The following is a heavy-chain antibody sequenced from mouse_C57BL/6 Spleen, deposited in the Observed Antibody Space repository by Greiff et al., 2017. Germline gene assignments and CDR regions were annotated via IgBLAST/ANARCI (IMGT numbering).Heavy chain of an antibody. CDR1: GYTFTSYW. V-gene: IGHV1-64*01. J-gene: IGHJ4*01. CDR3: ARSDYSNRYYYAMDY. D-gene: IGHD2-5*01. Sequence: VQLQQPGAELVKPGASVKLSCKASGYTFTSYWMHWVKQRPGQGLEWIGMIHPNSGSTNYNEKFKSKATLTVDKSSSTAYMQLSSLTSEDSAVYYCARSDYSNRYYYAMDYWGQGTSVTVSS. CDR2: IHPNSGST.